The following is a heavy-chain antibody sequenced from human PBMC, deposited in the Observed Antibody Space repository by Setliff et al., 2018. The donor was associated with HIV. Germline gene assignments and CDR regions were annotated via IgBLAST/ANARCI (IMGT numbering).Heavy chain of an antibody. CDR3: AAATTLLSPRA. D-gene: IGHD2-15*01. Sequence: SETLSLTCTVSGYSISSGFYWSWMRQPPGKGLEWIGSIYQSGNTNYNPSLESRLTISVDTAKNQFSLKLSSVTAADTAVYYCAAATTLLSPRAWGQGTLVTVSS. V-gene: IGHV4-38-2*02. J-gene: IGHJ5*02. CDR2: IYQSGNT. CDR1: GYSISSGFY.